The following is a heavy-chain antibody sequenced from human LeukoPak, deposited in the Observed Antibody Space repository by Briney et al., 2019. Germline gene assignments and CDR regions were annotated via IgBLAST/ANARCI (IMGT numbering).Heavy chain of an antibody. CDR1: GGSISSYY. D-gene: IGHD3-9*01. V-gene: IGHV4-59*12. Sequence: SETLSLTCTVSGGSISSYYWSWVRQPPGKGLEWIGYISYSGSTNCNPSLKSRVTISVDTSKNQFSLKVNSVTAADTAIYYCGKTDIYFNPIDSWGPGSLVTVSS. CDR3: GKTDIYFNPIDS. CDR2: ISYSGST. J-gene: IGHJ4*02.